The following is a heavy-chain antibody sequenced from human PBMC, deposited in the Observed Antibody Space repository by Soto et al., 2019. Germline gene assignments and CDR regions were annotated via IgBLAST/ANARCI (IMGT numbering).Heavy chain of an antibody. CDR3: ATSLLYNTSGYGPHY. J-gene: IGHJ4*02. CDR1: GFTFSYYA. Sequence: QVQLVESGGGVVQPGRSLRLSCAASGFTFSYYAMHWVRQAPAKGLEWVAVISFDGSVQFYADSVTGRFTISRDNSKNTVDLQMSGLRSEDTALYYCATSLLYNTSGYGPHYWGRGTPVTVSS. CDR2: ISFDGSVQ. V-gene: IGHV3-30*03. D-gene: IGHD3-22*01.